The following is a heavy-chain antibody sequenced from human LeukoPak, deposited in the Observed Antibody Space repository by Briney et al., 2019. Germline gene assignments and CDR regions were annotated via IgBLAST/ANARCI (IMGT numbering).Heavy chain of an antibody. CDR2: ISSNGGST. CDR1: GFTFSRYA. Sequence: PGGSLRLSCSASGFTFSRYAMHWVRQAPGKEVEYVSAISSNGGSTYYGDSVKGRFTISRDNSKNTLYLQMSSLRAEDTAVYYCVKARGIQLWLPGDYGGQGSLVTVS. V-gene: IGHV3-64D*09. D-gene: IGHD5-18*01. CDR3: VKARGIQLWLPGDY. J-gene: IGHJ4*02.